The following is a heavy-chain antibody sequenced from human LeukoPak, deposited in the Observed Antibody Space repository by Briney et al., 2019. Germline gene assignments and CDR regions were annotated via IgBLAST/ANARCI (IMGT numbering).Heavy chain of an antibody. D-gene: IGHD3-3*01. CDR2: IIPIFGTA. J-gene: IGHJ6*03. Sequence: ASVKVSCKASGGTFSSYAISWVRQAPGQGLEWMGGIIPIFGTANYAQKFQGRVTITADKSTSTAYMELSSLRSEDTAVYYCARVHTIFGVVITYYYYYMDVWGKGTTVTVSS. CDR1: GGTFSSYA. CDR3: ARVHTIFGVVITYYYYYMDV. V-gene: IGHV1-69*06.